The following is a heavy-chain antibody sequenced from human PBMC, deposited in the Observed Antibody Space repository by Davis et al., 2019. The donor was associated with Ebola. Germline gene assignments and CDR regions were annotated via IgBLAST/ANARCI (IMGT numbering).Heavy chain of an antibody. CDR3: ARGGEYGSGSSNWYFDL. J-gene: IGHJ2*01. D-gene: IGHD3-10*01. CDR2: ILYGGST. Sequence: MPSETLSLTCTVSGGSIRSYFWSWIRQPPGRELEWIGYILYGGSTTYNPSLESRVTISIDTSKKQFSLKLSSVTVADTAVYYCARGGEYGSGSSNWYFDLWGRGTLVTVSS. CDR1: GGSIRSYF. V-gene: IGHV4-59*12.